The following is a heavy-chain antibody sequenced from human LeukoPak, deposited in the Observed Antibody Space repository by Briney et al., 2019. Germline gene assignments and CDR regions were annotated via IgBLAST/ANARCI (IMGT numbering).Heavy chain of an antibody. Sequence: GGSLRLSCAASGFTVITNDMTWVRQAPGKGLEWVSVLYSDGNTKYTDSVQGRFTISRDNSKNTLNLEMNSLSPDDPAVYYFARGVDRLAANTLAYWGQGSLVTVSS. D-gene: IGHD3-16*01. CDR3: ARGVDRLAANTLAY. CDR1: GFTVITND. CDR2: LYSDGNT. V-gene: IGHV3-53*01. J-gene: IGHJ4*02.